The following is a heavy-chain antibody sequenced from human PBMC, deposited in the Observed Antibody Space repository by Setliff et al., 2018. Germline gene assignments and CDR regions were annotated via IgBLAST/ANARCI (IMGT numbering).Heavy chain of an antibody. CDR3: AKDRGSYSFDY. Sequence: GESLKISCAASGFTFSNYYMTWIRQAPGKGLEWISYIHDSGNPTYYADSVKGRFTISRDNSKNTLYLQMNSLRAEDTAVYSCAKDRGSYSFDYWGQGTLVTVSS. D-gene: IGHD1-26*01. V-gene: IGHV3-11*04. J-gene: IGHJ4*02. CDR1: GFTFSNYY. CDR2: IHDSGNPT.